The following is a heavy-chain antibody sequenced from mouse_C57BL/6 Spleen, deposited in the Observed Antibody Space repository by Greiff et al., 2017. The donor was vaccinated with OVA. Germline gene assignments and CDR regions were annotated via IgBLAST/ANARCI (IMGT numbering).Heavy chain of an antibody. CDR1: GYSITSGYY. Sequence: EVQLQESGPGLVKPSQSLSLTCSVTGYSITSGYYWNWIRQFPGNKLEWMGYISYDGSHNSNPSLKNRIAITRDTSKNQFFLKLNSVTTEDTATYYCASYGLGFAYWGQGTLVTVSA. V-gene: IGHV3-6*01. CDR2: ISYDGSH. D-gene: IGHD1-1*02. J-gene: IGHJ3*01. CDR3: ASYGLGFAY.